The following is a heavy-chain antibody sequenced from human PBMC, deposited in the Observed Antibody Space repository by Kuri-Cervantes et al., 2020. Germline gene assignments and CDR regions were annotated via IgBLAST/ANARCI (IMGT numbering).Heavy chain of an antibody. V-gene: IGHV3-48*01. CDR1: GFTFSSYS. CDR2: ISSSSSTI. D-gene: IGHD6-19*01. CDR3: ARTVIQWLTSSGAFDI. Sequence: GESLKISCAASGFTFSSYSMNWVRQAPGKGLEWVSYISSSSSTIYYADSVKGRFTISRDNAKNSLYLQMNSLRAEDTAVYYCARTVIQWLTSSGAFDIWGQGTMVTVSS. J-gene: IGHJ3*02.